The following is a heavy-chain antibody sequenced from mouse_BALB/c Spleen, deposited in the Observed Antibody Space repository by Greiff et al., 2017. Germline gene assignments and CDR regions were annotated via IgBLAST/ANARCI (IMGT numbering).Heavy chain of an antibody. CDR3: ASDGNYEGAMDY. CDR2: IDPANGNT. D-gene: IGHD2-1*01. J-gene: IGHJ4*01. CDR1: GFNIKDTY. Sequence: VQLQQSGAELVKPGASVKLSCTASGFNIKDTYMHWVKQRPEQGLEWIGRIDPANGNTKYDPKFQGKATITADTSSNTAYMQFSSLTTEDSAIYYCASDGNYEGAMDYWGQGTSVTVSS. V-gene: IGHV14-3*02.